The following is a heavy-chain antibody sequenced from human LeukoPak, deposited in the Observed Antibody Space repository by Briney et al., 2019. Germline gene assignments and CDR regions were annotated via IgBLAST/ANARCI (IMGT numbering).Heavy chain of an antibody. D-gene: IGHD4-23*01. CDR3: ARDRYGGNLGAFDI. J-gene: IGHJ3*02. Sequence: GGSLRLSCAASGFTVSSNYMSWVRQAPGKGLEWVSVIYSGGSTYYADSVKGRFTISRDNSKNSLYLQMNSLRVEDTAVYYCARDRYGGNLGAFDIWGQGTLVTVSS. CDR1: GFTVSSNY. CDR2: IYSGGST. V-gene: IGHV3-53*01.